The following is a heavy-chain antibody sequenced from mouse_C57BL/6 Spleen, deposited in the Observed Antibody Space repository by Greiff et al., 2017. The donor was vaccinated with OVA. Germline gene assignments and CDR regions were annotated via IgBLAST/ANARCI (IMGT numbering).Heavy chain of an antibody. CDR1: GYTFTSYW. Sequence: QVQLQQPGAELVKPGASVKLSCKASGYTFTSYWMHWVKQRPGQGLEWIGMIHPNSGSTNYNEKFKSKATLTVDKSSSTAYMQLSSLTSDDSAVYYCARRGGGDYFDYWGKGTTLTVSS. CDR2: IHPNSGST. J-gene: IGHJ2*01. CDR3: ARRGGGDYFDY. V-gene: IGHV1-64*01.